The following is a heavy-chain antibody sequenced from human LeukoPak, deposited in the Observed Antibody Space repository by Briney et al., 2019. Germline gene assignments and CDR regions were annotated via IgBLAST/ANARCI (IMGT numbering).Heavy chain of an antibody. Sequence: SETLSLTCTVSGGSISSYYWSWIRQPPGKGLEWIGEINHSGSTNYNPSLKSRVTISVDTSKNQFSLKLSSVTAADTAVYYCARVWFGELSIPHYYYYMDVWGKGTTVTVSS. CDR3: ARVWFGELSIPHYYYYMDV. J-gene: IGHJ6*03. V-gene: IGHV4-34*01. D-gene: IGHD3-10*01. CDR2: INHSGST. CDR1: GGSISSYY.